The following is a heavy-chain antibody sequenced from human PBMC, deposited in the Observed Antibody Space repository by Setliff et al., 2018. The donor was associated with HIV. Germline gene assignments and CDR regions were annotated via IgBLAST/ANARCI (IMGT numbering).Heavy chain of an antibody. CDR3: ARGWQLEFPGTYYYYMDV. CDR2: IYYSGSA. Sequence: PSETLSLTCSVSGGFISSYYWSWIRQPPGKGLEWIGYIYYSGSANYNPSLKSRVTMSVDTPRNQFSLKLRSVTAADTAVYYCARGWQLEFPGTYYYYMDVWGKGTTVTVSS. D-gene: IGHD3-3*01. CDR1: GGFISSYY. J-gene: IGHJ6*03. V-gene: IGHV4-59*08.